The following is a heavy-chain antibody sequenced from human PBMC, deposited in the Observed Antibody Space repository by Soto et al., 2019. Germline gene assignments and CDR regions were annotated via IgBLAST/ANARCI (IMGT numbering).Heavy chain of an antibody. CDR1: GYTFTSYY. CDR2: INPSGGST. CDR3: ARASAMVRGVITYYYYGMDV. V-gene: IGHV1-46*01. J-gene: IGHJ6*02. D-gene: IGHD3-10*01. Sequence: RASVKVSCKASGYTFTSYYMHWVRQAPGQGLEWMGIINPSGGSTSYAQKFQGRVTMTRDTSTSTVYMELSSLRSEDTAVYYCARASAMVRGVITYYYYGMDVWGQGTTVTVSS.